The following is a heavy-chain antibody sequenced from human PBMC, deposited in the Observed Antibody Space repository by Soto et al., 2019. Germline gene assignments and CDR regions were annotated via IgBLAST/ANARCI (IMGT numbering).Heavy chain of an antibody. CDR3: AREGIAVAGGFHYYYYGMDV. CDR2: ISYDGSNK. Sequence: SLRLSCAASGFTFSSYAMHWVRQAPGKGLEWVAVISYDGSNKYYADSVKGRFTISRDNSKNTLYLQMNSLRAEDTAVYYCAREGIAVAGGFHYYYYGMDVWGQGTTVTVSS. J-gene: IGHJ6*02. CDR1: GFTFSSYA. D-gene: IGHD6-19*01. V-gene: IGHV3-30-3*01.